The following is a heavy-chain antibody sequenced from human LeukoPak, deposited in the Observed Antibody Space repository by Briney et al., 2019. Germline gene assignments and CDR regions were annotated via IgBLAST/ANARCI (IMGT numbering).Heavy chain of an antibody. V-gene: IGHV1-2*02. CDR3: ARALDLYSSGWYFGY. J-gene: IGHJ4*02. Sequence: ASVKVSCKASGYTFTGYYMHWVRQASGQGLEWMGWINPNSGGTNYAQKFQGRVTMTRDTSISTAYMELSRLRSDDTAVYYCARALDLYSSGWYFGYWGQGTLVTVSS. D-gene: IGHD6-19*01. CDR1: GYTFTGYY. CDR2: INPNSGGT.